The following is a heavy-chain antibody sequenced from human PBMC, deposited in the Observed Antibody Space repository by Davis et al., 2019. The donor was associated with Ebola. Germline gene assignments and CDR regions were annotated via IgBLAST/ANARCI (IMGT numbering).Heavy chain of an antibody. CDR1: GGSFSGYY. CDR2: INQRGST. J-gene: IGHJ5*02. Sequence: MPSETLSLTCAVYGGSFSGYYWNWIRQPPGKGLEWIGEINQRGSTNYNPSLKSRVTISVDTSKNQFSLKLSSVTAADTAVYYCAGLWFGELLGLDPWGQGTLVTVSP. D-gene: IGHD3-10*01. V-gene: IGHV4-34*01. CDR3: AGLWFGELLGLDP.